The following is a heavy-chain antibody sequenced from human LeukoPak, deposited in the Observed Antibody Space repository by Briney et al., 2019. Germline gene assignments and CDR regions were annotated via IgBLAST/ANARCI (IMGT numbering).Heavy chain of an antibody. D-gene: IGHD2-15*01. Sequence: PGGSLRLSCAASGFTFSSYNMNWVRQAPGKGPEWVSSITSSSSYIYYADSVKGRFTISRDNAKNSLYLQMDSLRVEDTAVYYCARDRTDRKTLIYYFDYWGQGTLVTVSS. J-gene: IGHJ4*02. CDR2: ITSSSSYI. CDR1: GFTFSSYN. CDR3: ARDRTDRKTLIYYFDY. V-gene: IGHV3-21*06.